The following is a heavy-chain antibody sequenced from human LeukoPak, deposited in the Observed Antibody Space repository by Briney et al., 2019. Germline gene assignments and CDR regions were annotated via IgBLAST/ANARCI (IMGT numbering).Heavy chain of an antibody. Sequence: GGSLRLSCAASGFPFFSYCMTWVRQAPGKGLEWVATINQDESVTDSVDAVKGRLTVSRDNAKNSLYLQMNSLRAEDTAVYYCTTENWYVFEHWGQGTLVSVSS. V-gene: IGHV3-7*04. D-gene: IGHD1-1*01. CDR3: TTENWYVFEH. CDR2: INQDESVT. J-gene: IGHJ4*02. CDR1: GFPFFSYC.